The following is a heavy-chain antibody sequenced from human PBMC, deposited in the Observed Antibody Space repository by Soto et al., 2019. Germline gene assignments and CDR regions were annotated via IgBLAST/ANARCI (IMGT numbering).Heavy chain of an antibody. CDR1: GFSLSNARMG. Sequence: GSGPTLVNPTETLTLTCTVSGFSLSNARMGVSWIRQPPGKALEWLAHIFSNDEKSYSTSLKSRLTISKDTSKSQVVLTMTNMDPVDTATYYCARGYGIAAAGPSDWFAPWGQGTLVTVSS. D-gene: IGHD6-13*01. CDR3: ARGYGIAAAGPSDWFAP. J-gene: IGHJ5*02. V-gene: IGHV2-26*01. CDR2: IFSNDEK.